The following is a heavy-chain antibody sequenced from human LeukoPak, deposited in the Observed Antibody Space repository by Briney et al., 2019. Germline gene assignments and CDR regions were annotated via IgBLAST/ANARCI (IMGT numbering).Heavy chain of an antibody. V-gene: IGHV1-18*01. Sequence: ASVRVSCKASGYSFTSYGISWVRQAPGQGLEWMGWISAYNGNTNYAQRLQGRVTMTTDTSTSTAYMELRSLTSDDTAVYYCARVPSGGPFDYWGQGTLVTVSS. CDR1: GYSFTSYG. J-gene: IGHJ4*02. D-gene: IGHD2-15*01. CDR2: ISAYNGNT. CDR3: ARVPSGGPFDY.